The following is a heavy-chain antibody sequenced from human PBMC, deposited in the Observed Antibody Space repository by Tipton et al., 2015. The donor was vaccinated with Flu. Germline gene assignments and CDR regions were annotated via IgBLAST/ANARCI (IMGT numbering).Heavy chain of an antibody. CDR3: ARALNSGREYTFVI. CDR1: GGSISSGSYY. V-gene: IGHV4-61*02. D-gene: IGHD1-26*01. Sequence: TLSLTCTVSGGSISSGSYYWSWIRQPAGKGLEWIGRIYTTGSTNYNPSLKSRITISADTSKNKFSLELRSVTATDTAVYYCARALNSGREYTFVIWGRGTVVTVSS. J-gene: IGHJ3*02. CDR2: IYTTGST.